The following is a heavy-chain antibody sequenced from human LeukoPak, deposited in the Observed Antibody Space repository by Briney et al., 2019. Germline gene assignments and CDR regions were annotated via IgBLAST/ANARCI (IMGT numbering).Heavy chain of an antibody. V-gene: IGHV3-23*01. CDR2: ITGSSTWT. J-gene: IGHJ2*01. CDR1: GFTFGNFG. Sequence: GGSLRLSCEAPGFTFGNFGMTWVRQAPGEGLQWVSGITGSSTWTYYAASVKGRFTVSRDNSQNTLHLQMNSLRADDTAVYYCARELVSSGTGYFDLWGRGTLVTVSS. D-gene: IGHD3-10*01. CDR3: ARELVSSGTGYFDL.